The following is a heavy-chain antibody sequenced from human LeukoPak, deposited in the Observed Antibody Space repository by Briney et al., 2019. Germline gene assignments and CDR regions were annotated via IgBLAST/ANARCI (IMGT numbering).Heavy chain of an antibody. CDR1: GFILSNYG. Sequence: GESLRLSCTTSGFILSNYGMYWVRQAPGKGLEWVALIRNDIPKDGINKYYADSVRGRFTISRDNSKNTVYLQMNSLRVADTAMYYCAKGDSNWGQGTLVTVSS. CDR2: IRNDIPKDGINK. D-gene: IGHD6-13*01. CDR3: AKGDSN. J-gene: IGHJ4*02. V-gene: IGHV3-30*02.